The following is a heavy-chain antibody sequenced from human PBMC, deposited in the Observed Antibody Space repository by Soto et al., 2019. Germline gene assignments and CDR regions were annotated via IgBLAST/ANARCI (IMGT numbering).Heavy chain of an antibody. CDR3: TRDSMTPGHVY. J-gene: IGHJ4*02. D-gene: IGHD7-27*01. V-gene: IGHV3-11*06. CDR1: GFTFSDYY. CDR2: IHSHSRST. Sequence: SGGSLRLSCVGSGFTFSDYYMSWIRQAPGKGLEWISNIHSHSRSTEYADSVQGRFTVSRDNAKNTLYPQLDSLKDDDTAVYYCTRDSMTPGHVYWGQGTPVTVS.